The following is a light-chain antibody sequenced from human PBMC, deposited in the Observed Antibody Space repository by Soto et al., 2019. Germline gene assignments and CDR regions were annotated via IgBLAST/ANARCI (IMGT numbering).Light chain of an antibody. CDR1: QSINDW. Sequence: DIQMTQSPSTLSASVGDRVTITCRASQSINDWLAWYQQKPGKAPKLLIYDVSSLESEVPSRFSGSGSGTEFTLTISSLQPDDFATYYCQQCNTFWTFGQGTKVDIK. J-gene: IGKJ1*01. V-gene: IGKV1-5*01. CDR2: DVS. CDR3: QQCNTFWT.